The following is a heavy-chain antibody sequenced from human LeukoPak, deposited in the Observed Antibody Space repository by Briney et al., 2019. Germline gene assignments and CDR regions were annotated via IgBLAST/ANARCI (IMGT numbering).Heavy chain of an antibody. V-gene: IGHV1-2*02. CDR3: ARDSVGAKDY. CDR1: GYTFTSYD. J-gene: IGHJ4*02. Sequence: GASVKVSCKASGYTFTSYDINWVRQATGQGLEWMGWINPNSGGTNYAQKFQGRVTMTRDTSISTAYMELSRLRSDDTAVYYCARDSVGAKDYWGQGTLVTVSS. D-gene: IGHD1-26*01. CDR2: INPNSGGT.